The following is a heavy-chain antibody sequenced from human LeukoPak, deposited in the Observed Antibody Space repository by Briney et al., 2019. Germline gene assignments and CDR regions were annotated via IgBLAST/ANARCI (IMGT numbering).Heavy chain of an antibody. CDR2: INSDGSST. J-gene: IGHJ4*02. Sequence: PGGSLRLSCAASGFTFSSYWMHWVRQAPGKGLVWVSRINSDGSSTSYADSVKGRFTISSDNAKNTLYLQMNSLRAEDTAVYYCARCLRNAPMVYDYWGQGTLVTVSP. CDR1: GFTFSSYW. D-gene: IGHD3-10*01. V-gene: IGHV3-74*01. CDR3: ARCLRNAPMVYDY.